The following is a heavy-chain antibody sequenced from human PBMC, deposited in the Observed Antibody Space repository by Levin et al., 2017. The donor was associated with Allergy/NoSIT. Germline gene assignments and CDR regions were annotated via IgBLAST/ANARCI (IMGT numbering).Heavy chain of an antibody. CDR3: ARTGHSGSDSIYFDY. CDR2: IDWDGDK. V-gene: IGHV2-70*04. D-gene: IGHD5-12*01. CDR1: GFSLSTYGMR. J-gene: IGHJ4*02. Sequence: SGPTLVKPTQTLTLTCTFSGFSLSTYGMRVSWIRPPPGKALEWLARIDWDGDKFYSTSLKTSLTISKDTSKNQVVLTMSNLDPVDTATYYCARTGHSGSDSIYFDYWGQGILVTVSS.